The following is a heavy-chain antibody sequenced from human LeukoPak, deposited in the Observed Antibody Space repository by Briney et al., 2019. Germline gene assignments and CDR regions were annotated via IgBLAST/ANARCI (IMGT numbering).Heavy chain of an antibody. J-gene: IGHJ5*02. V-gene: IGHV5-51*01. CDR3: ARHYHYDILTGYTTWFDP. Sequence: RAGASLQICCQGSGSLFTSYLSCGGRPLPGKGLEWMWIIHPGDSDIHYSSSFQGQVTISADQSISPAYLQRSSLKASDPTMYYCARHYHYDILTGYTTWFDPWGQGTLVTVSS. CDR2: IHPGDSDI. CDR1: GSLFTSYL. D-gene: IGHD3-9*01.